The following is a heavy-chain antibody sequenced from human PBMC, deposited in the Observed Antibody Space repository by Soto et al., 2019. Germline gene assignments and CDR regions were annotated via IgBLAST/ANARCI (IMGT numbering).Heavy chain of an antibody. Sequence: ASVKVSCKASGYTFTGYYMHWVRQAPGQGLEWMGWINPNSGGTNYAQKFQGRVTMTRDTSISTAYMELSRLRSDDTAVYSCARALQDCGSLDSSYYYGMDVWGQGTTVTVSS. CDR3: ARALQDCGSLDSSYYYGMDV. V-gene: IGHV1-2*02. D-gene: IGHD2-21*01. J-gene: IGHJ6*02. CDR2: INPNSGGT. CDR1: GYTFTGYY.